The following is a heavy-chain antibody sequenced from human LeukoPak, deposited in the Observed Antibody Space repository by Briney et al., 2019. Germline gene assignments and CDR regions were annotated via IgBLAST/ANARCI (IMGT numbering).Heavy chain of an antibody. CDR3: ARVLAVAGTPFDY. Sequence: PSETLSLTCTVSGGSISDYSWNWIRQPPGKGLEWIGYIYYSGSTHYNPSLKSRAAISVDTSKNHFSLKLSSVTAADTAVYYCARVLAVAGTPFDYWGQGTLVTVSS. J-gene: IGHJ4*02. CDR1: GGSISDYS. V-gene: IGHV4-59*01. CDR2: IYYSGST. D-gene: IGHD6-19*01.